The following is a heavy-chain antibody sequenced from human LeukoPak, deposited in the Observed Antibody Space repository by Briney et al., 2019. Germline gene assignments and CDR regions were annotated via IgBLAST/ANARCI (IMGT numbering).Heavy chain of an antibody. J-gene: IGHJ4*02. Sequence: PSETLSLTCAVSGYSISSGYYWGWIRQPPGKGLEWIGSIYHSGSTYYNPSLKSRVTISVDTSKNQFSLKLSSVTAADTAVYYCARGYCSSTSCYYVDYWGQGTLVTVSS. V-gene: IGHV4-38-2*01. CDR2: IYHSGST. CDR3: ARGYCSSTSCYYVDY. CDR1: GYSISSGYY. D-gene: IGHD2-2*01.